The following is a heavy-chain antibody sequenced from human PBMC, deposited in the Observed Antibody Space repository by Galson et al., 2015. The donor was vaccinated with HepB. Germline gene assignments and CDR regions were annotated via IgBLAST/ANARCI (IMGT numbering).Heavy chain of an antibody. CDR2: IIPIFGTA. CDR3: ASILAFGASKAPNDAFDI. Sequence: SVKVSCKASGGTFSSYAISWVRQAPGQGLEWMEGIIPIFGTANYAQKFQGRVTITADESTSTAYMELSSLRSEDTAVYYCASILAFGASKAPNDAFDIWGQGTMVTVSS. CDR1: GGTFSSYA. D-gene: IGHD3-16*01. V-gene: IGHV1-69*13. J-gene: IGHJ3*02.